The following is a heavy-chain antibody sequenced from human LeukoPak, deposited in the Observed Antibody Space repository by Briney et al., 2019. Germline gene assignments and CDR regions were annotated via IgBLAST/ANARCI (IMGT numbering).Heavy chain of an antibody. Sequence: SETLSLTCTVSGGSISSYYWSWIRQPPGKGLEWIGYIYTSGSTNYNPSLKSRVTISVDTSKNQFSLKLSSVTAADTAVYYCARVDTAMVSYMDVWGKGTMVTVSS. D-gene: IGHD5-18*01. J-gene: IGHJ6*03. V-gene: IGHV4-4*09. CDR2: IYTSGST. CDR1: GGSISSYY. CDR3: ARVDTAMVSYMDV.